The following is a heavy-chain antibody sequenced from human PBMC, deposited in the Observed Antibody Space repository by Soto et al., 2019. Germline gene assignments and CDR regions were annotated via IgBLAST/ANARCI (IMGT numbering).Heavy chain of an antibody. J-gene: IGHJ3*02. V-gene: IGHV3-11*06. CDR2: ISRSSSYT. Sequence: GGSLRLSCAASGFTFSDYYMSWIRQAPGKGLEWVSYISRSSSYTNYADSVKGRFTISRDNAKNSLYLQMNSLRAEDTAVYYSARDIHDRSRYYYSHAFDIWAQGTRATVSS. D-gene: IGHD3-22*01. CDR3: ARDIHDRSRYYYSHAFDI. CDR1: GFTFSDYY.